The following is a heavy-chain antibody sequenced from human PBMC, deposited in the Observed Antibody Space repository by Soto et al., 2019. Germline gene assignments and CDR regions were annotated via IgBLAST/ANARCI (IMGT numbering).Heavy chain of an antibody. Sequence: SETLSLTCTVSGGSISSYYWSWLRQPPGKGLEWIGYIYYSGSTNYNPSLRGRVTISVDTSKNQFSLKLSSVTAADTAVYYCARNGPNYGDYYLGPYDYWGQGTLVTVSS. J-gene: IGHJ4*02. D-gene: IGHD4-17*01. CDR1: GGSISSYY. CDR3: ARNGPNYGDYYLGPYDY. CDR2: IYYSGST. V-gene: IGHV4-59*08.